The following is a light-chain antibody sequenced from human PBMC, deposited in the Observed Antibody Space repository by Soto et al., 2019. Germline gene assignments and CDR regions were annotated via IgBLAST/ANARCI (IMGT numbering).Light chain of an antibody. Sequence: EIVMTQSPATLSLSPGERATLSCRASQNIASNLAWYQQRPGQAPRLLIYGASTRAPDIPARFSGSGSGTEFTLTISSLQSADFGVYYCQHYNNWPPLTFGGGTKVDI. V-gene: IGKV3-15*01. J-gene: IGKJ4*01. CDR2: GAS. CDR1: QNIASN. CDR3: QHYNNWPPLT.